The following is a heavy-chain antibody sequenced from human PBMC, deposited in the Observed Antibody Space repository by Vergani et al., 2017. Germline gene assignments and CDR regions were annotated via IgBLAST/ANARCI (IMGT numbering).Heavy chain of an antibody. CDR1: GDSINNGSYY. V-gene: IGHV4-61*02. CDR2: IYHSGGA. Sequence: QVQLQESGPGLVKPSQTLSLTCSVSGDSINNGSYYWGWIRQPPGKGLEWIGNIYHSGGAYYNPSLKGRVTISVDTSKNQFSLEVTSVTAADTAIYFCARTESFILRYFHWALWGQGTLVTVSS. D-gene: IGHD3-9*01. J-gene: IGHJ4*02. CDR3: ARTESFILRYFHWAL.